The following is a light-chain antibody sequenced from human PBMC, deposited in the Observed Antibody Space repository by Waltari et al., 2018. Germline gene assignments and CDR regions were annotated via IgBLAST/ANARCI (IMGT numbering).Light chain of an antibody. Sequence: DIVLTQSPLSLPVTPGEPASISCRSSQSLLHGNGYNYLDWYLQKPGQSQQLLIYLGSNRASGVPDRFSGSGSGTDFTLKISRVEAEDVGLYYCMQPLQTLPITFGQGTRLEIK. CDR3: MQPLQTLPIT. CDR1: QSLLHGNGYNY. V-gene: IGKV2-28*01. J-gene: IGKJ5*01. CDR2: LGS.